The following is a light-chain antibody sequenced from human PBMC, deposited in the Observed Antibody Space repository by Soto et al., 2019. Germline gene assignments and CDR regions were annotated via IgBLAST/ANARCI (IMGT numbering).Light chain of an antibody. CDR1: QTISSW. CDR3: QQYHSFFSVT. J-gene: IGKJ1*01. CDR2: KAS. V-gene: IGKV1-5*03. Sequence: DIQMTQSPSTLSGSVGDRVTITCRASQTISSWLAWYQQKPGKAPKLLIYKASTLKSGVPPRFSGSRSGTEFTLTISSLQPDDCGTYYCQQYHSFFSVTFGQGTKVDIK.